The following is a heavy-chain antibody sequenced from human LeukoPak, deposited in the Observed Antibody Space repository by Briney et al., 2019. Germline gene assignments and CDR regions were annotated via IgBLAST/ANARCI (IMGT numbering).Heavy chain of an antibody. CDR3: AREEVRSFDN. CDR1: GLTFSSSR. Sequence: GGSLRLSCAVSGLTFSSSRMDWVRQAPGKGLEWVASINPDGNKKYSADSVKGRFTISRDNAKNSLYLQMNNVRAEDTAVYYCAREEVRSFDNWGQGTLVTVSS. V-gene: IGHV3-7*03. J-gene: IGHJ4*02. D-gene: IGHD5-24*01. CDR2: INPDGNKK.